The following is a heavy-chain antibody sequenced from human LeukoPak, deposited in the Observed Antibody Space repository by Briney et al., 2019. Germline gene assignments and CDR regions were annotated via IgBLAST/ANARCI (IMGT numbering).Heavy chain of an antibody. CDR2: INPSGGST. CDR1: GYTFISYY. V-gene: IGHV1-46*01. CDR3: ARAPGYSSSWYLFSDQNKYYFDY. Sequence: ASVKVSCKASGYTFISYYIHWVRQAPGQGLEWMGIINPSGGSTTYAQKFQGRVTVTRVTSTSTAYMELSSLRSEDTAVYYCARAPGYSSSWYLFSDQNKYYFDYWGQGTLVTVSS. J-gene: IGHJ4*02. D-gene: IGHD6-13*01.